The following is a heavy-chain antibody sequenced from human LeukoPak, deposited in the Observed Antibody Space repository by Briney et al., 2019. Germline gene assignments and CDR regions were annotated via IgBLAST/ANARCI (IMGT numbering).Heavy chain of an antibody. Sequence: SETLSLTCAVYGGSFSGYYWSWIRQPPGKGLEWIGEINYSGSTNYNPSLKSRVTISVDTSKNQFSLKLSSVTAADTAVYYCARVRYSSSSRDFDYWGQGTLVTVSS. CDR2: INYSGST. V-gene: IGHV4-34*01. CDR1: GGSFSGYY. D-gene: IGHD6-13*01. J-gene: IGHJ4*02. CDR3: ARVRYSSSSRDFDY.